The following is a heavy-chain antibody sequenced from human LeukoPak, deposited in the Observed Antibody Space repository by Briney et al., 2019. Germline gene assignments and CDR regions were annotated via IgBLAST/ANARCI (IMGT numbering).Heavy chain of an antibody. Sequence: WASVKVSCKASGYTFTSYDFSWVRQAPGQGLEWMGWISVYNGNTNYAQKLQGRVAMTTDTSTTTAYMELRSLRSDDTAVYYCARRTTSGRLDYWGQGTLVTVSS. CDR3: ARRTTSGRLDY. CDR1: GYTFTSYD. CDR2: ISVYNGNT. V-gene: IGHV1-18*01. J-gene: IGHJ4*02. D-gene: IGHD3-10*01.